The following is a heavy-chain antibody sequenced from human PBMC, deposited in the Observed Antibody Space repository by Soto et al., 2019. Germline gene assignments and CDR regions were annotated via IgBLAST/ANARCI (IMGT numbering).Heavy chain of an antibody. Sequence: QVQLVQSGAEVKKPGSSVKVSCKASVGTFSSYAISWVRQAPGQGLEWMGGIIPIFGTANYAQKFQGRVTITADESTSTAYMGLSRLRSEDTAVYYCARSRWADTAMVSFFDYWGQGTRVNVSS. CDR1: VGTFSSYA. CDR3: ARSRWADTAMVSFFDY. D-gene: IGHD5-18*01. V-gene: IGHV1-69*01. CDR2: IIPIFGTA. J-gene: IGHJ4*02.